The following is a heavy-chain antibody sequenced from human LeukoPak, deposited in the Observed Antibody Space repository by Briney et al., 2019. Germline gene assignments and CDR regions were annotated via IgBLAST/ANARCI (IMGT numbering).Heavy chain of an antibody. J-gene: IGHJ6*02. CDR1: GHTFTSYP. Sequence: ASETLSCKASGHTFTSYPISWVRQAPAPGLEWIRCISAYNGNTHYAQNLQGRVTMTTDTSTSTAYMELRSLRSDDTAVYYCARDSLGYCSSTSCPQYYYYGMDVWGQGTTVTVSS. V-gene: IGHV1-18*01. CDR2: ISAYNGNT. CDR3: ARDSLGYCSSTSCPQYYYYGMDV. D-gene: IGHD2-2*01.